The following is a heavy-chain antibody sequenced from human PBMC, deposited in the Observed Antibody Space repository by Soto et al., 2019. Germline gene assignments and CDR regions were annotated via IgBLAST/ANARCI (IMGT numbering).Heavy chain of an antibody. J-gene: IGHJ6*02. CDR2: IYPGDSDT. Sequence: PGESLKISCKGSGYSFTSYWIGWVRQMPGKGLEWMGIIYPGDSDTRYSPSFQGQVAISADKSISTAYLQWSSLKASDTAMYYCARQGDPRIYYYYYGMAVWGQGTTVTVSS. V-gene: IGHV5-51*01. CDR1: GYSFTSYW. D-gene: IGHD2-21*01. CDR3: ARQGDPRIYYYYYGMAV.